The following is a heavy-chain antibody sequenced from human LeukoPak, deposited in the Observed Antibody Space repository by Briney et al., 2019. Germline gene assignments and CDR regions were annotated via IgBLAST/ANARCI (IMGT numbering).Heavy chain of an antibody. CDR1: GGSISSGGSY. J-gene: IGHJ2*01. CDR3: ARVLGGREAQWHFDL. V-gene: IGHV4-61*02. Sequence: PSETLSLTCTVSGGSISSGGSYWSWIRQPAGKGLEWIGRIYTSGSTNYNPSLKSRVTISVDTSKNQFSLKLSSVTAADTAMYYCARVLGGREAQWHFDLWGRGTLVTVSS. D-gene: IGHD2-15*01. CDR2: IYTSGST.